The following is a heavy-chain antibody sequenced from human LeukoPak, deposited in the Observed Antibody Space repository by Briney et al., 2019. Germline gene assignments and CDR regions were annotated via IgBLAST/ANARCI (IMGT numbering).Heavy chain of an antibody. CDR3: ARAPSGITIFGVVYYYFDY. V-gene: IGHV1-69*01. J-gene: IGHJ4*02. CDR1: GGTFSSYA. CDR2: IIPIFGTA. D-gene: IGHD3-3*01. Sequence: SVKVSCKASGGTFSSYAFSWVRQAPGQGLEWMGGIIPIFGTANYAQKFQGRVTITADESTSTAYMELSSLRSEDTAVYYCARAPSGITIFGVVYYYFDYWGQGTLVTVSS.